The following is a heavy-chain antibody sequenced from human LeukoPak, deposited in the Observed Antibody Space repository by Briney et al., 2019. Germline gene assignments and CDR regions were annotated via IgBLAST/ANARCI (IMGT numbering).Heavy chain of an antibody. CDR2: IYYTGNT. D-gene: IGHD3/OR15-3a*01. V-gene: IGHV4-39*01. CDR1: GVSISSSNSY. CDR3: ARQTGSGLFILP. Sequence: SETLSLTCTVSGVSISSSNSYWGWIRQPPGKGLEWIGSIYYTGNTYYNASLKSQLSISIDTSKNQYSLKLTSVPAADTAVYYCARQTGSGLFILPGGQGTLVTVSS. J-gene: IGHJ4*02.